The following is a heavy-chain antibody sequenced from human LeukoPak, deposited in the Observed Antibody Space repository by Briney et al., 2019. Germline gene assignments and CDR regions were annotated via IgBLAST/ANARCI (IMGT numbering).Heavy chain of an antibody. V-gene: IGHV4-59*01. CDR3: ARGRYTFDY. CDR2: IYYSGST. Sequence: TSETLSLTCTVSGGSISGYYWTWIRQPPGKGLEYIGYIYYSGSTNHNPSLKSRVTISVDTSKNQFSLKLSSVTAADTAVYYCARGRYTFDYWGQGTLATVSS. D-gene: IGHD1-1*01. J-gene: IGHJ4*02. CDR1: GGSISGYY.